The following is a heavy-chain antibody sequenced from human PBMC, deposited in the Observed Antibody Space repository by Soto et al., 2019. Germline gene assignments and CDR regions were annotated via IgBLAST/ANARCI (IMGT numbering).Heavy chain of an antibody. CDR3: ARHKVGYSPVSGMDV. CDR2: IYPGDSDT. J-gene: IGHJ6*02. D-gene: IGHD5-18*01. Sequence: PGESLKISCQGSGYSFTSYWIGWVRQMPGKGLEWMGIIYPGDSDTRYSPSFQGQVTISADKSISTAYLQWSSLKASDTAMYYCARHKVGYSPVSGMDVWGQGTTVTVSS. V-gene: IGHV5-51*01. CDR1: GYSFTSYW.